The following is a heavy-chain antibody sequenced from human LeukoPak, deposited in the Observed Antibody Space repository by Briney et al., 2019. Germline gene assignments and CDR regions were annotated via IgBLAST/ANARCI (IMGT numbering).Heavy chain of an antibody. J-gene: IGHJ4*02. Sequence: SETLSLTCAVDGGSFSGYYWTWIRQTPGKGLEWIGEINHSGEINYNPSLKSRVAISLDTSKNQFSLRLRSVTAADTAVYYCARGPSRYTSVWGQGTLVTVS. CDR2: INHSGEI. V-gene: IGHV4-34*01. CDR3: ARGPSRYTSV. D-gene: IGHD3-16*02. CDR1: GGSFSGYY.